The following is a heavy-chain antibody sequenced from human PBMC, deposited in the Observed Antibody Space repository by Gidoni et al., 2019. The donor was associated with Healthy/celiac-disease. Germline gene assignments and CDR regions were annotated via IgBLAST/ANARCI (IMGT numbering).Heavy chain of an antibody. CDR1: GGSFSGYY. V-gene: IGHV4-34*01. CDR3: ARWGDYYDSRPSRPYYYYMDV. J-gene: IGHJ6*03. Sequence: QVQLQQWGAGLLKPSETLSLTCAVYGGSFSGYYWSWIRQPPGKGLEWIGEINHSGSTNYNPSLKSRVTISVDTSKNQFSLKLSSVTAADTAVYYCARWGDYYDSRPSRPYYYYMDVWGKGTTVTVSS. CDR2: INHSGST. D-gene: IGHD3-22*01.